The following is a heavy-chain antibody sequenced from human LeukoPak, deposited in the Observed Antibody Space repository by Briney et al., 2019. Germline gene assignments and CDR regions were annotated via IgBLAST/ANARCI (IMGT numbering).Heavy chain of an antibody. Sequence: ASVKVSCKASGYTFTGYYIHWVRQAPGQGLEWTGWINPNSGGTNYAQRFQGRVTMTWDTSISTAYMELSRLRSDDTAVYYCARDRTAMVDYWGQGTMVTVSS. CDR3: ARDRTAMVDY. D-gene: IGHD5-18*01. CDR1: GYTFTGYY. V-gene: IGHV1-2*02. J-gene: IGHJ4*02. CDR2: INPNSGGT.